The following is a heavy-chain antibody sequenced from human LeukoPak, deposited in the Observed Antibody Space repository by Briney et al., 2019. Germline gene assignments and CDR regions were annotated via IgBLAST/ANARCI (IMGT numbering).Heavy chain of an antibody. Sequence: LGGSLRLSCTVSGFTLSSYEMTWFRQAPGKGLEWVSVIYSGGRTYYADSVKGRFTISRDNSKNTLYLQMNSLRAEDTAVYYCASDTRGAFDIWGQGTMVTVSS. CDR1: GFTLSSYE. CDR2: IYSGGRT. J-gene: IGHJ3*02. D-gene: IGHD2-2*02. V-gene: IGHV3-66*01. CDR3: ASDTRGAFDI.